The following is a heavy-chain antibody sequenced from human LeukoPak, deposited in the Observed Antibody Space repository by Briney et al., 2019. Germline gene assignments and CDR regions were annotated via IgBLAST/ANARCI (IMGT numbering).Heavy chain of an antibody. D-gene: IGHD6-6*01. J-gene: IGHJ6*03. V-gene: IGHV1-2*02. CDR2: INPNSGGT. CDR3: ASQSSSSGRNYYYYMDV. Sequence: GASVKVSCKASGYTFTGYYMHWVRQAPGQGLEWMGWINPNSGGTNYAQKFQGRVTMTRDTSISTAYMELSTLRSDDTAVYYCASQSSSSGRNYYYYMDVWGKGTTVTVSS. CDR1: GYTFTGYY.